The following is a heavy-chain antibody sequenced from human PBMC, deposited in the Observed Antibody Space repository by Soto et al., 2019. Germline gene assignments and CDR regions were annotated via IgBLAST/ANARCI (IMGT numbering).Heavy chain of an antibody. Sequence: VASVKVSCKASGYTFTSYGISWVRQAPGQGLEWMGWISAYNGNTNYAQKLQGRVTMTTDTSTSTAYMELRSLRSDDTAVYYCATVSTYDSSGYYWDYYYGMDVWGQGTTVTVSS. CDR1: GYTFTSYG. V-gene: IGHV1-18*04. CDR2: ISAYNGNT. D-gene: IGHD3-22*01. J-gene: IGHJ6*02. CDR3: ATVSTYDSSGYYWDYYYGMDV.